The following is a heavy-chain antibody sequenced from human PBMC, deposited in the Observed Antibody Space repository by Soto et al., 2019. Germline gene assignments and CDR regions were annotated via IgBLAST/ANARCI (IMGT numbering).Heavy chain of an antibody. V-gene: IGHV1-69*12. CDR1: GGTFSSYA. J-gene: IGHJ4*02. Sequence: QVQLVQSGAEVKKPGSSVKVSCKASGGTFSSYAISWVRQAPGQGLEWMGGIIPIFGTANYAQKFQGRVTITAGASTSTDYMELSSLRSEDTAVYYCARDRRSIVGATYYFDYWGQGTLVTVSS. D-gene: IGHD1-26*01. CDR3: ARDRRSIVGATYYFDY. CDR2: IIPIFGTA.